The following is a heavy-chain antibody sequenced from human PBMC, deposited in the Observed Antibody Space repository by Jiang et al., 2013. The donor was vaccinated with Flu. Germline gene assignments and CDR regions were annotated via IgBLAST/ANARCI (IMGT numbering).Heavy chain of an antibody. J-gene: IGHJ6*01. CDR2: IYSDGRT. CDR1: GFTVTDNS. D-gene: IGHD3-22*01. CDR3: ARDRYYDASGYYYYYYGMDV. Sequence: VQLVESGGGLVQPGKSLRLSCAASGFTVTDNSMNWVRQAPGKGLEWVSLIYSDGRTYFADSLKDRFTISRDNSKNTLYLQMSSLRAEDTAVYYCARDRYYDASGYYYYYYGMDV. V-gene: IGHV3-66*01.